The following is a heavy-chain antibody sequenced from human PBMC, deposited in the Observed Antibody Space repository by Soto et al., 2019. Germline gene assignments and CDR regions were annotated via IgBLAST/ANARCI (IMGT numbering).Heavy chain of an antibody. J-gene: IGHJ4*02. CDR1: GESISSYY. V-gene: IGHV4-4*07. CDR2: FYSSGNT. CDR3: ASQPGDGPFDY. Sequence: QVQLQESGPGLVKPSETLSLTCSVSGESISSYYWSWIRQSAGKGLEWIGRFYSSGNTNYNPALKSRVTISVATSKNQLSLKLTFVTAADTPLYYCASQPGDGPFDYLGQGTLVTVSS. D-gene: IGHD2-21*01.